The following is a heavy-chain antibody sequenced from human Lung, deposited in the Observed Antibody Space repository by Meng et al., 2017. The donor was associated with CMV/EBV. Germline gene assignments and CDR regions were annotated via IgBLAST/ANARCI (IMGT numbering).Heavy chain of an antibody. CDR1: GGSIGTGDFY. J-gene: IGHJ5*02. CDR3: ARGYCTDGECYRQGDAFDP. CDR2: IHDIGTT. D-gene: IGHD2-8*01. V-gene: IGHV4-30-4*08. Sequence: SETXSLXRAVSGGSIGTGDFYWTWIRQPPGRGLEWIGYIHDIGTTYYNPSLKSRLTISKDTSKNQFSLILASVTAADTAVYFCARGYCTDGECYRQGDAFDPWXQGTLVTVSS.